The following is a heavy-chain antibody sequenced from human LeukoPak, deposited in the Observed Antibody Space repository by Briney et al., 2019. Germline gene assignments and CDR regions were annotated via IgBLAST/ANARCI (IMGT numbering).Heavy chain of an antibody. CDR2: INTDGTVT. D-gene: IGHD6-19*01. Sequence: PGGSLRLSCAASGFPFSKYWMLWLRQAPGRGLDSVSRINTDGTVTTYADSVKGRFTVSRDNADNTMFLQMNSVRDEDTAVYYCATKQWLAPPPDSWGQGTPVTVSS. J-gene: IGHJ4*02. CDR3: ATKQWLAPPPDS. V-gene: IGHV3-74*01. CDR1: GFPFSKYW.